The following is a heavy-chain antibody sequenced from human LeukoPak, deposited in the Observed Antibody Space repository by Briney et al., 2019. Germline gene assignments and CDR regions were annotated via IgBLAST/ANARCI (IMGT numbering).Heavy chain of an antibody. Sequence: GGSLRLSCAASGFTFSGDFMNWVRQAPGKGLEWVATIKEDGSEKYYVDSVKGRFTISRDNAKSSLYLQMNSLRAEDTAIYYCASRFFGYWGQGTLVTVSS. V-gene: IGHV3-7*05. CDR2: IKEDGSEK. D-gene: IGHD3-3*01. CDR1: GFTFSGDF. CDR3: ASRFFGY. J-gene: IGHJ4*02.